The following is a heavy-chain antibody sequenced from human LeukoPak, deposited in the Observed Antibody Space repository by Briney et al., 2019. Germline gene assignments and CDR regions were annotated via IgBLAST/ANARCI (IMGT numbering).Heavy chain of an antibody. Sequence: GASVKVSCKASGYTFTANYMHWVRQAPGQGLEWMGWINPNSGGTNYAQKFQGRVTMTRDTSISTAYMELSRLRSDDTAVYYCARSFGYYGSGRFAFDIWGQGTMVTVSS. J-gene: IGHJ3*02. V-gene: IGHV1-2*02. D-gene: IGHD3-10*01. CDR1: GYTFTANY. CDR2: INPNSGGT. CDR3: ARSFGYYGSGRFAFDI.